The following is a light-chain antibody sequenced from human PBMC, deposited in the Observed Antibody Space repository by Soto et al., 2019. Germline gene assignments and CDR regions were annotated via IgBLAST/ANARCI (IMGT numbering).Light chain of an antibody. CDR3: QQFYAFPRT. CDR2: TAA. CDR1: QGIANF. V-gene: IGKV1-9*01. J-gene: IGKJ1*01. Sequence: DIQLTQSPSFLSASVGDKVTITCRVSQGIANFLAWFQQKPGRAPNLLIYTAATLQGGVPSRFSGSGSGTEFTLTITSLQAEDFATYYCQQFYAFPRTFGQGTKVDIK.